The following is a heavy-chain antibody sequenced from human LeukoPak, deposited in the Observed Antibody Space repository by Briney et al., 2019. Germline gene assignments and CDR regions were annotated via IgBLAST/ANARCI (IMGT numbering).Heavy chain of an antibody. CDR2: ISNSGGSA. Sequence: GGSLRLSCVASGFTFYSYAMSWVPQAPGKGLEWVSGISNSGGSADYADSVRGRFAISRDNSKNTLYLQMNSLRAEDTAVYYRAKTSGYCYDNWGQGTLVTVSS. CDR3: AKTSGYCYDN. CDR1: GFTFYSYA. J-gene: IGHJ4*02. V-gene: IGHV3-23*01. D-gene: IGHD3-22*01.